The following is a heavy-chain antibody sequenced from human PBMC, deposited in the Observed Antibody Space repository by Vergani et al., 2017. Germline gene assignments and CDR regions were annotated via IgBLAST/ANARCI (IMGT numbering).Heavy chain of an antibody. V-gene: IGHV4-39*07. J-gene: IGHJ4*02. CDR3: ATGRVGATDY. Sequence: QLQLQESGPGLVKPSETLSLTCTVSGGSISSSSYYWGWIRQPPGKGLEWIGSIYYSGSTYYNPSLKSRVTISVDTSKNTCSRRLSSVTAADTAVYDCATGRVGATDYWGQGSLVTVSS. CDR1: GGSISSSSYY. CDR2: IYYSGST. D-gene: IGHD1-26*01.